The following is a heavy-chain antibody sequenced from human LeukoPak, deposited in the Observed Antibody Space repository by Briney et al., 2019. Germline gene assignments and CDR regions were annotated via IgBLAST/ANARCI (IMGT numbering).Heavy chain of an antibody. Sequence: GGSLRLSCAASGFTFSSYAMHWVRQAPGKGREWVAVISYDGRRKYYADSVKGRFTISRDNSKNTLYLQMNSLRAEDTAVYYCARDGAYCGGDCSRAFDIWGQGTMVSVSS. CDR1: GFTFSSYA. CDR2: ISYDGRRK. V-gene: IGHV3-30-3*01. D-gene: IGHD2-21*02. J-gene: IGHJ3*02. CDR3: ARDGAYCGGDCSRAFDI.